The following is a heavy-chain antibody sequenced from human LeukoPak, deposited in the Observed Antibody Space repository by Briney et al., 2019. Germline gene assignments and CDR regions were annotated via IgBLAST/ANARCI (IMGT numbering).Heavy chain of an antibody. CDR3: ARERAYCGGDCSDNFDY. D-gene: IGHD2-21*02. CDR2: IYSGGST. Sequence: TGGSLRLSCAASGFTVSSNYMSWVRQAPGKGLEWVSVIYSGGSTYYADSVKGRFTISRDNSKNTLYLQMNSLRAEDTAVYYCARERAYCGGDCSDNFDYWGQGTLVTVSS. J-gene: IGHJ4*02. CDR1: GFTVSSNY. V-gene: IGHV3-53*01.